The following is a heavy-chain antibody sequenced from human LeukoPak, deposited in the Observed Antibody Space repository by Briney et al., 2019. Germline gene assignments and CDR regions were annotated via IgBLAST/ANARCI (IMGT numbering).Heavy chain of an antibody. CDR2: FYHSGST. J-gene: IGHJ4*02. Sequence: SETLSLTCTVSGGSLSSYYWSWIRQPPGKGLEGIGCFYHSGSTNYNPSLKSRVTTSVDTSKNQFSLRLSSVTAADTAVYYCASTQQWLAFDYWGQGILVTVSS. D-gene: IGHD6-19*01. V-gene: IGHV4-59*01. CDR1: GGSLSSYY. CDR3: ASTQQWLAFDY.